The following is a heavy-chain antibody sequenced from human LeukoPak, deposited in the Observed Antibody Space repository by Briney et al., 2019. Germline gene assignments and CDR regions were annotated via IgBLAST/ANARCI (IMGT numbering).Heavy chain of an antibody. CDR2: ISSSGSTI. CDR1: GFTFSDYY. CDR3: AKDPINWGSIYFDC. V-gene: IGHV3-11*01. J-gene: IGHJ4*02. D-gene: IGHD7-27*01. Sequence: GGSLRLSCAASGFTFSDYYMSWIRQAPGKGLEWVSYISSSGSTIYYADSVKGRFTISRDNSKNILYLQMNSLTAEDTAVYWCAKDPINWGSIYFDCWGQGTLVTVSS.